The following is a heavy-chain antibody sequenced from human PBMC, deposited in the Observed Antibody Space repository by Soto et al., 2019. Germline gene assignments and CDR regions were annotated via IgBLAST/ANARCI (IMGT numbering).Heavy chain of an antibody. V-gene: IGHV1-69*13. J-gene: IGHJ6*02. CDR2: IIPIFGTA. CDR1: GGTFSSYA. CDR3: ARIHYYGSGMDV. Sequence: SVKVSCKASGGTFSSYAISWVRQAPGQGLEWMGGIIPIFGTASYAQKFQGRVTITADESTSTAYMELSSLRSDDTAVYYCARIHYYGSGMDVWGQGTTVTVS. D-gene: IGHD3-10*01.